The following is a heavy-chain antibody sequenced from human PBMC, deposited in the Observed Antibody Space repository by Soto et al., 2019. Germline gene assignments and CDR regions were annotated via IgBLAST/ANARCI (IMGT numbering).Heavy chain of an antibody. J-gene: IGHJ5*02. CDR1: GYTFINYD. Sequence: QVQMVQSGAEVKKPGASVKVSCKASGYTFINYDIHWVRQATGQGLEWMGWMNPDSGNTGQSKQFQGRVTMTRDTSISTAYMELSSLRSLDTAVYYCARGRFRRTWFDPWGQGTLLTISS. V-gene: IGHV1-8*01. CDR3: ARGRFRRTWFDP. CDR2: MNPDSGNT. D-gene: IGHD3-16*01.